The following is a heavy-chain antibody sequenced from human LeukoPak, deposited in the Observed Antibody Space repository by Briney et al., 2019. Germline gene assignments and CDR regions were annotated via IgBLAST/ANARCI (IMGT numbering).Heavy chain of an antibody. D-gene: IGHD2-15*01. CDR2: IYYSGST. CDR1: GGSISSSSYY. V-gene: IGHV4-39*07. CDR3: AREHLEYCSGGSCRTIDY. Sequence: PSETLSLTCTVSGGSISSSSYYWGWIRQPPGKGLEWIGSIYYSGSTYYNPSLKSRVTISVDTSKNQFSLKLSSVTAADTAVYYCAREHLEYCSGGSCRTIDYWGQGTLVTVSS. J-gene: IGHJ4*02.